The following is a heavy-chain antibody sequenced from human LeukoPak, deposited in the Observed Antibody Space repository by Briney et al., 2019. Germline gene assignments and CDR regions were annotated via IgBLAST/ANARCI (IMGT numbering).Heavy chain of an antibody. CDR2: INHSGST. Sequence: SETLSLTCAVYGGSFSGYYWSWIRQPPGKGLEWIAEINHSGSTNYNPSLKSRVTISVDTSKNQFSLKLSSVTAADTAVYYCARGHSSGWYGDWFDPWGQGTLVTVSS. D-gene: IGHD6-19*01. CDR1: GGSFSGYY. J-gene: IGHJ5*02. CDR3: ARGHSSGWYGDWFDP. V-gene: IGHV4-34*01.